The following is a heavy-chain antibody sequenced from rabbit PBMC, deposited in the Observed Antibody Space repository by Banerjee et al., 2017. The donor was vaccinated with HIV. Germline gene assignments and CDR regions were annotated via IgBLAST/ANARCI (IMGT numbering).Heavy chain of an antibody. CDR3: ARDLTDVIGWNFGW. CDR1: GFSFSSGYW. V-gene: IGHV1S45*01. CDR2: ISTGDGST. Sequence: QEQLEESGGDLVQPEGSLTLTCTASGFSFSSGYWICWVRQAPGKGLEWIGCISTGDGSTYYATWAKGRFTISKTSSTTVTLQMTSLTAADTATYFCARDLTDVIGWNFGWWGQGTLVTVS. D-gene: IGHD2-1*01. J-gene: IGHJ4*01.